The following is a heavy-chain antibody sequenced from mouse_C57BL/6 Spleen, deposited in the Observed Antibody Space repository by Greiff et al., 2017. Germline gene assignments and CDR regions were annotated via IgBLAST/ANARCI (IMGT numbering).Heavy chain of an antibody. V-gene: IGHV5-9-1*02. CDR3: TRVLYYSNYFDY. Sequence: EVKLVESGEGLVKPGGSLKLSCAASGFTFSSYAMSWVRQTPEKRLEWVAYISSGGDYIYYADTVKGRFTISRDNARNTLYLQMSSLKSEDTAMYYCTRVLYYSNYFDYWGQGTTLTVSS. D-gene: IGHD2-5*01. CDR2: ISSGGDYI. CDR1: GFTFSSYA. J-gene: IGHJ2*01.